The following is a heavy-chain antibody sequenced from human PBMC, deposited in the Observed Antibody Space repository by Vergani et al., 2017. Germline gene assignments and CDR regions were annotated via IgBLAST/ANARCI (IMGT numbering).Heavy chain of an antibody. CDR1: GAPISYWC. CDR3: ATGAGPFDI. D-gene: IGHD7-27*01. J-gene: IGHJ4*02. V-gene: IGHV4-4*07. CDR2: LCPSGST. Sequence: QVKLQESGPGLVKTSETLSLTCSASGAPISYWCWSWLRQPAGKGLEWIGRLCPSGSTNYKPSLKSRVTISIDTSKNQFSLKLTSVTAADTAVYYCATGAGPFDIWGQGTLVTVSS.